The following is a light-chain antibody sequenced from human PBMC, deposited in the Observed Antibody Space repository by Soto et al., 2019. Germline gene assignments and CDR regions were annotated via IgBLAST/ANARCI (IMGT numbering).Light chain of an antibody. J-gene: IGKJ5*01. V-gene: IGKV2D-29*02. CDR3: MQSTQLPPT. Sequence: DIVMTQSPPSLSVTPGEPASISCRSSQSLLHSDGYTYVDWYVQRPGQSPQLLIYEVSTRVSGVPDRFSGSGSGTDFTLEISRVETDDVGIYYCMQSTQLPPTFGQGTRLEIK. CDR1: QSLLHSDGYTY. CDR2: EVS.